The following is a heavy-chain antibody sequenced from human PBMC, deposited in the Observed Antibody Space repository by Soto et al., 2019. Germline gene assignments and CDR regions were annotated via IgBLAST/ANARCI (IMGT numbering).Heavy chain of an antibody. CDR2: ISYRVDT. CDR3: ARVAGVAYCGGDCYHFDY. CDR1: GDSFSSDDYY. V-gene: IGHV4-30-4*01. D-gene: IGHD2-21*02. Sequence: SETLSLTCTVSGDSFSSDDYYWSWIRQPPGKGLEWIGYISYRVDTYYSPSLKSRVTMSIDTSKNQFSLNVSSVTAADTAVYYCARVAGVAYCGGDCYHFDYWGQGTLVTVS. J-gene: IGHJ4*02.